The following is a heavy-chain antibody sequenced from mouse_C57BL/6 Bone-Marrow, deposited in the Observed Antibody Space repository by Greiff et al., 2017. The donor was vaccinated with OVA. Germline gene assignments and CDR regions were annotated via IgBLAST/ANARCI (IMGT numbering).Heavy chain of an antibody. CDR2: IDPSDSYT. CDR3: ARSYYGSSPAWFAY. D-gene: IGHD1-1*01. V-gene: IGHV1-50*01. Sequence: VQLQQPGAELVKPGASVKLSCKASGYTFTSYWMQWEKQRPGQGLEWIGEIDPSDSYTNYNQKFKGKATLTVDTSSSTAYMQLSSLTSEDSAVYYCARSYYGSSPAWFAYWGQGTLVTVSA. CDR1: GYTFTSYW. J-gene: IGHJ3*01.